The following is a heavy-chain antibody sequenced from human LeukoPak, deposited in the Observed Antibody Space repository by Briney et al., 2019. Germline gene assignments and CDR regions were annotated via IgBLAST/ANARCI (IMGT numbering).Heavy chain of an antibody. Sequence: GGSLRLSCAASGLTFSDYYMSWIRQAPGKGLEWVSYISSSGTTIYYADSVKGRFTISRDNAKNSLYLHMNSLRAEDTAVYYCARLYDILTGYHYYFDYWGQGTLVTVSS. V-gene: IGHV3-11*01. J-gene: IGHJ4*02. CDR2: ISSSGTTI. D-gene: IGHD3-9*01. CDR3: ARLYDILTGYHYYFDY. CDR1: GLTFSDYY.